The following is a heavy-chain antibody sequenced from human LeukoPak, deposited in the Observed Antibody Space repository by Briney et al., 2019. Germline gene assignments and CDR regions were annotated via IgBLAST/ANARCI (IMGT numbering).Heavy chain of an antibody. J-gene: IGHJ4*02. Sequence: ASVKLSCKASGYTFTSYYMHWVRQAPGQGLEWMGIINPSGGSTGYAQKFQGRVTMTRDTSTSTVYMELSSLRSEDTAVYYCYAIAVAGTSFDYXGQGTLVTVSS. CDR2: INPSGGST. CDR1: GYTFTSYY. CDR3: YAIAVAGTSFDY. V-gene: IGHV1-46*01. D-gene: IGHD6-19*01.